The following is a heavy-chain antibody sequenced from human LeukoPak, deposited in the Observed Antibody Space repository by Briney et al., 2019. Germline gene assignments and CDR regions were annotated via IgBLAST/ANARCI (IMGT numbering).Heavy chain of an antibody. CDR2: IKPDGSGK. CDR1: GLTFSSCF. V-gene: IGHV3-7*01. J-gene: IGHJ4*02. CDR3: ASGGYNWNRLDY. Sequence: GGSLRLSCAASGLTFSSCFMTWVRRTPGKGLEWVATIKPDGSGKYYMYSVKGRFTISRENAKNSLYLQMNSLRAEDTAVYYCASGGYNWNRLDYWGQGTLVTVSS. D-gene: IGHD1-20*01.